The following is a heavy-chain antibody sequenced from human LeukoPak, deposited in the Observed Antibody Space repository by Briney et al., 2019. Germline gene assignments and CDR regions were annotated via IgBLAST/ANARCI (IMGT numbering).Heavy chain of an antibody. CDR2: IDSSGGST. CDR1: GFTLSDHA. V-gene: IGHV3-23*01. D-gene: IGHD3-10*01. CDR3: ARVPGSYYVDFDY. J-gene: IGHJ4*02. Sequence: PGGSLRLSCEASGFTLSDHAMTWVRQAPGKGLEWVSGIDSSGGSTYYADSVKGRFTIARDNSKNTVYLQMNSLRAEDTALYYCARVPGSYYVDFDYWGQGTLVTVSS.